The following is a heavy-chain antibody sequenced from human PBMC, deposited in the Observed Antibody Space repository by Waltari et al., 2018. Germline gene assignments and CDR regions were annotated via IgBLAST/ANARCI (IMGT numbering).Heavy chain of an antibody. CDR1: EFTFNTYS. D-gene: IGHD6-13*01. J-gene: IGHJ6*02. Sequence: EVHLSESGGGLVHPGGSLRLSCAASEFTFNTYSMSWVRQAPGKGREWVAGMSRSGGGTYYADSGKGRFTISRDNFNNILYLQMSSLRVDDTALYYCVKERGDSSTWYFYYGIDVWGQGTTVIVSS. CDR3: VKERGDSSTWYFYYGIDV. V-gene: IGHV3-23*01. CDR2: MSRSGGGT.